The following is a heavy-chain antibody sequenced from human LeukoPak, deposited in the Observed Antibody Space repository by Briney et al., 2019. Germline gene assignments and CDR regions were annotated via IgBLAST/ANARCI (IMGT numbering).Heavy chain of an antibody. CDR2: ISSSSSTI. D-gene: IGHD3-10*01. J-gene: IGHJ4*02. CDR1: GFTFSSYS. V-gene: IGHV3-48*01. Sequence: PGGSLRLSCAASGFTFSSYSMNWVRQAPGKGLEWVSYISSSSSTIYYADSVKGRFTISRDNAKNSLYLQMNSLRAEDTAVYYCARAPTCMVRGVIITPYSFDYWGQGTLVTVSS. CDR3: ARAPTCMVRGVIITPYSFDY.